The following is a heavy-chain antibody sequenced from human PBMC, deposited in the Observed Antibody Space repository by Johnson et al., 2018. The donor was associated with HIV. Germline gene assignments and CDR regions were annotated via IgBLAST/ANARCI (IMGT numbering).Heavy chain of an antibody. J-gene: IGHJ3*02. CDR2: INWNGGST. CDR1: GITVSSNY. CDR3: ARDLGPNGRGEATTYDDAFDI. Sequence: EKLVESGGGLVQPGGSLRLSCSASGITVSSNYMSWVRQAPGKGLEWVSNINWNGGSTTYADSVKGRFTISRDNAKNSVYLQMKNLRAEDTALYYCARDLGPNGRGEATTYDDAFDIWGQGTMVTVSS. D-gene: IGHD1-26*01. V-gene: IGHV3-20*04.